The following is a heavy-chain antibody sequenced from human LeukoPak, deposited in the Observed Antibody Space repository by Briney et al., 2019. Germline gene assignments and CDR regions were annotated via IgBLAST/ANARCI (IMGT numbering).Heavy chain of an antibody. CDR3: ASHLVAGTGFRSLREYYFDY. CDR2: TIPIFGTA. V-gene: IGHV1-69*13. Sequence: ASVKVSCKASGGTFSSYAISWVRQAPGQGLEWMGGTIPIFGTANYAQKFQGRVTITADESTSTAYMELSSLRSEDTAVYYCASHLVAGTGFRSLREYYFDYWGQGTLVTVSS. CDR1: GGTFSSYA. D-gene: IGHD6-19*01. J-gene: IGHJ4*02.